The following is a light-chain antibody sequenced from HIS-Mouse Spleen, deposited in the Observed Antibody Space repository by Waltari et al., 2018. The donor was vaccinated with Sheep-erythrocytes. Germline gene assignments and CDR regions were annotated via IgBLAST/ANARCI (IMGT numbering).Light chain of an antibody. J-gene: IGLJ1*01. V-gene: IGLV2-11*01. CDR1: SSAVGGYNY. CDR2: DVS. Sequence: QFALTQPRSVSGSPAQSVTIPCTGTSSAVGGYNYVPWYHQHPGKAPKLMIYDVSKRPSGVPDRFSGSKSGNTASLTISGLQAEDEADYYCCSYAGSYTYVFGTGTKVTVL. CDR3: CSYAGSYTYV.